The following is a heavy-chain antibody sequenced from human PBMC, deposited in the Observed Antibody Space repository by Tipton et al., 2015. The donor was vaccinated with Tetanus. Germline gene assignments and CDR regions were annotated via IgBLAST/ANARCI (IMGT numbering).Heavy chain of an antibody. CDR3: ARDRHPYRISGAFRGNDALDI. CDR1: GFTFSNYG. Sequence: LRLSCAASGFTFSNYGMHWVRQAPGKGLEWLGYIFSGGTTFYSPSLNGRVSMSLDTSKNLFALRLASVTAADTAVYYCARDRHPYRISGAFRGNDALDIWGPGALVTVSS. D-gene: IGHD1-26*01. V-gene: IGHV4-31*02. J-gene: IGHJ3*02. CDR2: IFSGGTT.